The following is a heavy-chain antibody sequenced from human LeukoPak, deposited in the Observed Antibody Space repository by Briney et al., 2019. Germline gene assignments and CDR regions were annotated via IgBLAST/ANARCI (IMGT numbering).Heavy chain of an antibody. J-gene: IGHJ4*02. CDR3: ARDLVVLMVYAEGGFDY. D-gene: IGHD2-8*01. CDR1: GFTFSSYS. Sequence: GGSLRLSCAASGFTFSSYSMNWVRQAPGKGLEWVSSISSSSSYIYYADSVKGRFTISRDNAKNSLCLQMNGLRAEDTAVYYCARDLVVLMVYAEGGFDYWGQGTLVTVSS. CDR2: ISSSSSYI. V-gene: IGHV3-21*01.